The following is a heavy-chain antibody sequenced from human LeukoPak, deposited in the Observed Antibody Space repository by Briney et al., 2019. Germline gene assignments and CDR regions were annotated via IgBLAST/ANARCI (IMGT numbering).Heavy chain of an antibody. V-gene: IGHV4-59*01. CDR3: ARGPYYDFWSGYEYYYYYYMDV. J-gene: IGHJ6*03. CDR1: GGSISSYY. Sequence: PSETLSLTCTVSGGSISSYYWSWIRHPPGKGLEWIGHIYYSGSTNYNPSLKSRVTLSVDMYKNQFSLKLSSVTAADTAVYYCARGPYYDFWSGYEYYYYYYMDVWGKGTTVTVSS. CDR2: IYYSGST. D-gene: IGHD3-3*01.